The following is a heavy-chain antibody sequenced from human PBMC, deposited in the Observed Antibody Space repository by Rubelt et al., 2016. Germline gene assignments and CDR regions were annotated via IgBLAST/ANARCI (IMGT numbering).Heavy chain of an antibody. CDR3: ARCSAVGGTLDYNYGMDV. J-gene: IGHJ6*02. V-gene: IGHV1-2*06. D-gene: IGHD6-19*01. CDR2: INPSSGGT. Sequence: QMQLVQSGAEVKKPGASVKVSCKASGYSFTDCYIHWVRQAPGQGLEWMGRINPSSGGTNYAQKFQGRVPMTTADMELGTLRSDDTAVYYCARCSAVGGTLDYNYGMDVWGQGTTVTVSS. CDR1: GYSFTDCY.